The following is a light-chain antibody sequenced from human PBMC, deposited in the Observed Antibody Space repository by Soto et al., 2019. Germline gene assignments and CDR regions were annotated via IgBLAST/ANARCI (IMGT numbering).Light chain of an antibody. J-gene: IGKJ1*01. Sequence: DIQMTQSPSSLSASVVDRVTITCRASQSISSWLAWYQQKPGKAPKLLIYDASSLESGVPSRFSGSGSGAEFTLTISGLQPDDFATYYCQQYNHYSPWTFGQGTKVDIK. CDR1: QSISSW. CDR2: DAS. CDR3: QQYNHYSPWT. V-gene: IGKV1-5*01.